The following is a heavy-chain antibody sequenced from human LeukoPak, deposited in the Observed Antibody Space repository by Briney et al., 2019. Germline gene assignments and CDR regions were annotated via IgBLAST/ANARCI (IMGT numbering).Heavy chain of an antibody. CDR2: ISGGSDNT. V-gene: IGHV3-23*01. Sequence: GGSLRLSCAASGFTFSTYAMGWVRQAPGKGLEWVSVISGGSDNTYYADSVKGRFTISRDISKNTLYLQMNSLRAEDTAVYYCARDGSFILTGYYNRNWFDPWGQGTLVTVSS. CDR3: ARDGSFILTGYYNRNWFDP. CDR1: GFTFSTYA. J-gene: IGHJ5*02. D-gene: IGHD3-9*01.